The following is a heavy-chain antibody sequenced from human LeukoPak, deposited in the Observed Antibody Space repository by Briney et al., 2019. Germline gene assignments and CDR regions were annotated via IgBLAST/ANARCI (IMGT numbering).Heavy chain of an antibody. CDR2: INPNSGGT. J-gene: IGHJ4*02. D-gene: IGHD2-15*01. CDR1: GYTFTGYY. V-gene: IGHV1-2*02. Sequence: GASVKVSCKASGYTFTGYYMHWVRQAPGQGLEWMGWINPNSGGTNYAQKFQGRVTMTRDTSISTAYMELSRLRSDDTAVYYCARDEGGYCSGGSCYYFDYWGQGTLVTVSS. CDR3: ARDEGGYCSGGSCYYFDY.